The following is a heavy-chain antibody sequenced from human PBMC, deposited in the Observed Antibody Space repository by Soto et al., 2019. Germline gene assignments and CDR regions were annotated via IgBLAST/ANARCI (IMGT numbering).Heavy chain of an antibody. CDR2: IYHSGST. D-gene: IGHD3-10*01. CDR3: ARDGEGSGSYYSAYYYYGMDV. Sequence: SETLSLTCAVSGYSISSGYYWGWIRQPPGKGLEWIGSIYHSGSTYYNPSLKSRVTISVDTSKNQYSLKLSSVTAADTAVYYCARDGEGSGSYYSAYYYYGMDVWGQGTTVTVSS. V-gene: IGHV4-38-2*02. CDR1: GYSISSGYY. J-gene: IGHJ6*02.